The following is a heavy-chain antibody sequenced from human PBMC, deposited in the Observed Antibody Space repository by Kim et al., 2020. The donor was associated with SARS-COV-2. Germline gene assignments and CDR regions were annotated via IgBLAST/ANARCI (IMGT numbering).Heavy chain of an antibody. J-gene: IGHJ6*02. CDR1: GFTVSNTY. CDR2: VYSGGST. V-gene: IGHV3-66*01. Sequence: GGSLRLSCAASGFTVSNTYITWVRQAPGKGLEWVSVVYSGGSTYYADSVKGRFTISRDNSKNTLYLQMNSLRAEDTAVYYCARGHSGIYYFAMDVWGQGTTVTVSS. CDR3: ARGHSGIYYFAMDV. D-gene: IGHD1-26*01.